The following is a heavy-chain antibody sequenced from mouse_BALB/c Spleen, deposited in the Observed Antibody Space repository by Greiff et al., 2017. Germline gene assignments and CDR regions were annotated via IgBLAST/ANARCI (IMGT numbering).Heavy chain of an antibody. D-gene: IGHD2-4*01. CDR3: ARSGAMITTWFAY. Sequence: QLQQSGPELVKPGASVKISCKASGYAFSSSWMNWVKQRPGQGLEWIGRIYPGDGDTNYNGKFKGKATLTADKSSSTAYMQLSSLTSVDSAVYFCARSGAMITTWFAYWGQGTLVTVSA. CDR1: GYAFSSSW. V-gene: IGHV1-82*01. J-gene: IGHJ3*01. CDR2: IYPGDGDT.